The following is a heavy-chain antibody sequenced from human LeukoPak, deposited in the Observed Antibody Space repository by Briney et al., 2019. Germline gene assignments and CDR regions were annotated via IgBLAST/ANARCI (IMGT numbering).Heavy chain of an antibody. CDR3: ARVRPSTVTSGAFDY. J-gene: IGHJ4*02. D-gene: IGHD4-17*01. V-gene: IGHV3-11*04. Sequence: GGSLRLSCAASGFTFSDYYMSWIRQAPGKGLEWVSYISSSGSTIYYADSVKGRFTISRDNAKNSLYLQMNSLRAEDTAVYYCARVRPSTVTSGAFDYWGQGTLVTVSS. CDR2: ISSSGSTI. CDR1: GFTFSDYY.